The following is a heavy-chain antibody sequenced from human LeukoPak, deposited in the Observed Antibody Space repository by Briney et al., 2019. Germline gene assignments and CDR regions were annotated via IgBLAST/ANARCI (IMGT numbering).Heavy chain of an antibody. CDR3: AKDLSSGWYNWFDP. CDR2: IYYSGST. V-gene: IGHV4-39*07. J-gene: IGHJ5*02. CDR1: GGSIRSSSYY. Sequence: SETLSLTCTVSGGSIRSSSYYWGWIRQSPGKGLEWIGNIYYSGSTYYNPSLKSRVTISVDTSKNQFSLKLSSVIAEDTAVYYCAKDLSSGWYNWFDPWGQGTLVTVSS. D-gene: IGHD6-19*01.